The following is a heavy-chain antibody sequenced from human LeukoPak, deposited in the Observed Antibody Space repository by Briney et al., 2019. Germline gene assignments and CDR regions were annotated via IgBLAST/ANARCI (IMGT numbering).Heavy chain of an antibody. CDR1: GFTFSNAW. J-gene: IGHJ6*02. CDR2: IKSNTDGGTR. V-gene: IGHV3-15*01. Sequence: GGSLTLTCAASGFTFSNAWLNWVRQAPGKGLEWVGRIKSNTDGGTRDYAAPVKGRFSISIDDAKDTLYLQMNSLKTEDTAVYYCATDTVTITMVRGVIIRDYHYGMDVWGQGTTVTVSS. CDR3: ATDTVTITMVRGVIIRDYHYGMDV. D-gene: IGHD3-10*01.